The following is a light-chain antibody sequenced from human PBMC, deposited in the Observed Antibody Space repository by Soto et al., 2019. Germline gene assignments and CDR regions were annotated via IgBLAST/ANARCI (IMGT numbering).Light chain of an antibody. CDR1: QNINNK. V-gene: IGKV3-15*01. CDR3: QHYNNWPLT. J-gene: IGKJ4*01. CDR2: GAS. Sequence: EIVVTQSPATLSLSPGQRATLSCRTSQNINNKLVWYQQKPRQAPRLLIYGASTRATGIPARFGGSGSGTEFTLTISSLQSEDFAVYSCQHYNNWPLTFGGGTKVEIK.